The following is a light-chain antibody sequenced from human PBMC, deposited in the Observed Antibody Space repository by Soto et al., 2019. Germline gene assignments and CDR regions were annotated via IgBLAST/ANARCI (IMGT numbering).Light chain of an antibody. CDR3: QQYNNWPPWT. Sequence: EVVLTQSPDTLSLSPGERATLSCRSSQGISTNLAWYQQKPGQAPRLLIYRASTRATSFPDRFSGTGSGTEFTLTINSLQSEDSAVYYRQQYNNWPPWTFGQGTKVDIK. V-gene: IGKV3-15*01. CDR1: QGISTN. J-gene: IGKJ1*01. CDR2: RAS.